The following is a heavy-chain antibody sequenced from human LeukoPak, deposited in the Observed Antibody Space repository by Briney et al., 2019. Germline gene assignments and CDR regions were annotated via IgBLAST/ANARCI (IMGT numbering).Heavy chain of an antibody. D-gene: IGHD3-9*01. Sequence: GGSLRLSCAASGFTFSSSAMSWVRQAPGKGLEWVSGISDSGGSTYYADSVKGRFAISRDNSKNMLYLQMNSLRAEDTAVYYCAKVSESNYDFLTGYYTPYYFDYWGQGTLVTVSS. CDR3: AKVSESNYDFLTGYYTPYYFDY. J-gene: IGHJ4*02. CDR2: ISDSGGST. V-gene: IGHV3-23*01. CDR1: GFTFSSSA.